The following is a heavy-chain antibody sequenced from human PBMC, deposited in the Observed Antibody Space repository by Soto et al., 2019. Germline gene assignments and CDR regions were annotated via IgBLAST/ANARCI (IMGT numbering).Heavy chain of an antibody. J-gene: IGHJ5*02. CDR3: ARDGDDIVVVPAAIAH. Sequence: EVQLVESGGGVVQPGGSLSLSCAASGFTFSSYWMSWVRQAPGKGLEWVANIKQDGSEKYYVDSVKGRFTISRDNAKNSMYLQLNSMRAEDTAVYYCARDGDDIVVVPAAIAHWGQGTLVTVSS. V-gene: IGHV3-7*01. CDR1: GFTFSSYW. CDR2: IKQDGSEK. D-gene: IGHD2-2*01.